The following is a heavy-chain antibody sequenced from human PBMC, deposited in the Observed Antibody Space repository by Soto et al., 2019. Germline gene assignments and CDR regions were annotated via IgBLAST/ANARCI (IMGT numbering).Heavy chain of an antibody. V-gene: IGHV1-69*13. Sequence: ASVKVSCKASGGTFSSYAISWVRQAPGQGLEWMGGIIPIFGTANYAQKFQGRVTITADESTSTAYMELSSLRSEDTAVYYCASDPGYGSGSYEFDYWGQGTLVTVSS. CDR1: GGTFSSYA. CDR2: IIPIFGTA. J-gene: IGHJ4*02. D-gene: IGHD3-10*01. CDR3: ASDPGYGSGSYEFDY.